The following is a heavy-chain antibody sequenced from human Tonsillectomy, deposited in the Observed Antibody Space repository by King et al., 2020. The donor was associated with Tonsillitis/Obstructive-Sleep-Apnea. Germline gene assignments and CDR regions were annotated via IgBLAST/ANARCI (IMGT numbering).Heavy chain of an antibody. CDR3: ASQAVAKAFDI. J-gene: IGHJ3*02. CDR1: GYTFISYG. CDR2: ISAYNCNT. D-gene: IGHD6-19*01. Sequence: VQLVESGAEVKKPGASVKVSCKASGYTFISYGISWVRQAPGQGLEWMGWISAYNCNTNYAQKLQGRVTMTTDTSTSTVYMELRSLRSDDTAVYYCASQAVAKAFDIWGQGTMVTVSS. V-gene: IGHV1-18*01.